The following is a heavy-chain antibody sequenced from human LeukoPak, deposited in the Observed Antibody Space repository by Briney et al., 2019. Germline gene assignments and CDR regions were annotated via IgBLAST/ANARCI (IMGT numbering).Heavy chain of an antibody. D-gene: IGHD3-22*01. CDR3: ARVGYYYDSSGYYYRGWYFDL. CDR2: MNPNSGNT. V-gene: IGHV1-8*03. CDR1: GYTFTSYD. Sequence: ASVKVSCKASGYTFTSYDINWVRQATGQGLEWMGWMNPNSGNTGYAQKFQGRVTITRNTSISTAYMELSSLRSEDTAVYYCARVGYYYDSSGYYYRGWYFDLWGRGTLVTVSS. J-gene: IGHJ2*01.